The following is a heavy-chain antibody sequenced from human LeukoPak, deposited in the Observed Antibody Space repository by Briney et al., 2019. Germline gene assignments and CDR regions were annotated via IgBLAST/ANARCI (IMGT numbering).Heavy chain of an antibody. CDR3: ARGGSSSSHYYGMDV. D-gene: IGHD6-6*01. Sequence: SVKVSCKASGGTFISYAISWVRQAPGQGLEWMGGIIPIFGTANYAQKFQGRVTITADESTSTAYMELSSLRSEDTAVYYCARGGSSSSHYYGMDVWGQGTTVTVSS. J-gene: IGHJ6*02. V-gene: IGHV1-69*13. CDR2: IIPIFGTA. CDR1: GGTFISYA.